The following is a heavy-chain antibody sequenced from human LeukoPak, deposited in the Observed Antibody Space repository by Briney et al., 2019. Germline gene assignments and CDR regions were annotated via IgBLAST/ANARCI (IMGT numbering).Heavy chain of an antibody. J-gene: IGHJ4*02. CDR3: ARDIASPYYDILTGYYRSGGGDFDY. CDR1: GFTFSDYY. CDR2: ISSSGSTI. D-gene: IGHD3-9*01. V-gene: IGHV3-11*01. Sequence: VGSLRLSCAASGFTFSDYYMSWIRQAPGKGLEWVSYISSSGSTIYYADSVKGRFTISRDNAKNSLYLQMNSLRAEDTAVYYCARDIASPYYDILTGYYRSGGGDFDYWGQGTLVTVSS.